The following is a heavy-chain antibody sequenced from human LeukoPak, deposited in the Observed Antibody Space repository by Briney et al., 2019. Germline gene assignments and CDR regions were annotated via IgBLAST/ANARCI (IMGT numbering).Heavy chain of an antibody. D-gene: IGHD1-26*01. CDR2: IEYSGSS. CDR1: GGSISGYY. Sequence: SETLSLTCTVSGGSISGYYWSWIRQPPGKGLEWIGYIEYSGSSNYNPSLKSRVTISVDTSRNQFSLRLSSVTAADTAVYYCARGGVGVNPTRLQHWGQGTLVTVSS. J-gene: IGHJ1*01. CDR3: ARGGVGVNPTRLQH. V-gene: IGHV4-59*01.